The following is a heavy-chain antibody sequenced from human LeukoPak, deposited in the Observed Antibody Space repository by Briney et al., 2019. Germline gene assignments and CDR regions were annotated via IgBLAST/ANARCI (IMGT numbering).Heavy chain of an antibody. Sequence: SETLSLTCTVSGGSISTYYWSWIRQPPGKGLEWIGYIYYNGSPNYNPSLKSRVTISVDTSKNQFSLKLNSVTAADTAVYYCARRAARPGFDYWGQGTLVTVS. CDR3: ARRAARPGFDY. J-gene: IGHJ4*02. CDR2: IYYNGSP. D-gene: IGHD6-6*01. CDR1: GGSISTYY. V-gene: IGHV4-59*08.